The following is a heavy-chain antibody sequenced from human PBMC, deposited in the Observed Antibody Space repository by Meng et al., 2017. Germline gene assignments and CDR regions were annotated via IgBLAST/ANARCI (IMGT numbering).Heavy chain of an antibody. Sequence: QVQLQESGPGLVKPSQTLSLTGTVSGGPISSGDYYWSWIRQPPGKGLEWIGYIYYSGSTYYNPSLKSRVTTSVDTSKNQFSLKLSSVTAADTAVYYCARRGADYGAFDPWGQGTLVTVSS. V-gene: IGHV4-30-4*01. CDR3: ARRGADYGAFDP. D-gene: IGHD4/OR15-4a*01. CDR1: GGPISSGDYY. J-gene: IGHJ5*02. CDR2: IYYSGST.